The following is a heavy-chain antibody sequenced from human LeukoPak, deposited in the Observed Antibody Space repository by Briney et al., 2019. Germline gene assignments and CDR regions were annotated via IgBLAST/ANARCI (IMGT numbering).Heavy chain of an antibody. CDR3: ARSDSGSYYSHGHYYGMDV. Sequence: GGSLRLSCAASGFTFSDYYMSWIRQAPGKGLEWVSYISSSGSTIYYADSVKGRFTISRGNAKNSLYLQMNSLRAEDTAVYYCARSDSGSYYSHGHYYGMDVWGQGTTVTVSS. CDR1: GFTFSDYY. D-gene: IGHD1-26*01. V-gene: IGHV3-11*01. CDR2: ISSSGSTI. J-gene: IGHJ6*02.